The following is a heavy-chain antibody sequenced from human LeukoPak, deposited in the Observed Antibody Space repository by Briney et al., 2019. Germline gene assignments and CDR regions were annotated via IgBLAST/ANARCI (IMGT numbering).Heavy chain of an antibody. V-gene: IGHV4-34*01. CDR3: ARKGARGCSGGSCYFGVITTYYYYGMDV. D-gene: IGHD2-15*01. CDR1: GGSFSGYY. Sequence: SETLSLTCAVYGGSFSGYYWSWIRQPPGKGLEWIGEINHSGSTNYNPSLKSRVTISVDTSKNQFSLQLSSVTAAGTAVYYCARKGARGCSGGSCYFGVITTYYYYGMDVWGQGTTVTVSS. J-gene: IGHJ6*02. CDR2: INHSGST.